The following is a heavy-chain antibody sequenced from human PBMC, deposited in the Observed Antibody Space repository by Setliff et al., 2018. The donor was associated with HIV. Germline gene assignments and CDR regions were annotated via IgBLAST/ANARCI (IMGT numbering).Heavy chain of an antibody. CDR1: GGSFPAYY. D-gene: IGHD4-17*01. J-gene: IGHJ5*02. CDR2: INYEGDT. CDR3: VRQHGDYTFDP. Sequence: SETLSLTCAVYGGSFPAYYWNWIRQPPGKGLEWIGEINYEGDTTYNPSLKSRVNMFIDTSKKQFSLKVASVTAADTAVYYCVRQHGDYTFDPWGQGTLVTVSS. V-gene: IGHV4-34*01.